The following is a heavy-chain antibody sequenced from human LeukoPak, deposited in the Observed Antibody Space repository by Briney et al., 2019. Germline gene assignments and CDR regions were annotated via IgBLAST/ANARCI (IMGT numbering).Heavy chain of an antibody. CDR1: GFMFRDYY. CDR3: AKDQLRFLEWFPGYFDY. D-gene: IGHD3-3*01. Sequence: GGSLRLSCAASGFMFRDYYMTWIRQAPGKGLEWVSGISGSGGSAYYPDSVKGRFTISRDNSKNTLYLQMNSLRADDTAVYYCAKDQLRFLEWFPGYFDYWGQGTLVTVSS. J-gene: IGHJ4*02. CDR2: ISGSGGSA. V-gene: IGHV3-23*01.